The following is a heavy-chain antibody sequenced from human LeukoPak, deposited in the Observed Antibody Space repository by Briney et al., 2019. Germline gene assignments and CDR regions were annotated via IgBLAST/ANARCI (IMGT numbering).Heavy chain of an antibody. Sequence: SETLSLTCTVSGGSISSSSYYWSWIRQPPGKGLEWIGEINHSGSTNYNPSLKSRVTISVDTSKNQFSLKLSSVTAADTAVYYCARSRDGYSYGVYDYWGQGTLVTVSS. CDR1: GGSISSSSYY. CDR2: INHSGST. J-gene: IGHJ4*02. V-gene: IGHV4-39*07. CDR3: ARSRDGYSYGVYDY. D-gene: IGHD5-18*01.